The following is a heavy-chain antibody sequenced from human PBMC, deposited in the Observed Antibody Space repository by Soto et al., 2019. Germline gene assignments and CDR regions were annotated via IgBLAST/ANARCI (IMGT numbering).Heavy chain of an antibody. Sequence: SETLSLTCTVSGGSISSGGYYWSWIRQHPGKGLEWIGYIYYSGSTYYNPSLKSRVTISVDTSKNQFSLKLSSVTAADTAVYYCARVWISSPYYFDYWGQGTLVTVSS. J-gene: IGHJ4*02. CDR3: ARVWISSPYYFDY. D-gene: IGHD6-6*01. CDR1: GGSISSGGYY. V-gene: IGHV4-31*03. CDR2: IYYSGST.